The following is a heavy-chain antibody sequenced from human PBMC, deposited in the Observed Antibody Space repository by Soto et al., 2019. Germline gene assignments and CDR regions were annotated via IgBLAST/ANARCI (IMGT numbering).Heavy chain of an antibody. V-gene: IGHV3-23*01. J-gene: IGHJ3*01. Sequence: EVQLLESGGGLGQPGGSLRLSCAASGFSLSDYAMNWVRQAPGKGLEWVATLSGSLDTAFYADSVKGRFTITRDNSKNTLYLQMSSLRADDAGIYYCAKYSGLPRFGVVIHAFDVWGQGTRVTVSS. CDR3: AKYSGLPRFGVVIHAFDV. CDR2: LSGSLDTA. D-gene: IGHD3-3*01. CDR1: GFSLSDYA.